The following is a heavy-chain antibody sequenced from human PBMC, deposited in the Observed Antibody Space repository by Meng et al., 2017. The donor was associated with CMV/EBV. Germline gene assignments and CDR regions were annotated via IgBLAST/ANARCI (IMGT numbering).Heavy chain of an antibody. D-gene: IGHD2-2*01. V-gene: IGHV1-2*02. CDR3: ARDPVVPAALDY. CDR1: GYTFTDYY. CDR2: INPNSGGT. Sequence: ASVKVSCKASGYTFTDYYMHWVRHAPGQGLEWMGWINPNSGGTNYAQKFLGRVTMTRHTSISTAYMELIRLRSDDTAVYYCARDPVVPAALDYWGQGTMVTVSS. J-gene: IGHJ4*02.